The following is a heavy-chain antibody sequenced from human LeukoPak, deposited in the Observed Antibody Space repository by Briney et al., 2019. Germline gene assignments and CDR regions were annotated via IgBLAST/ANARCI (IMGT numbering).Heavy chain of an antibody. V-gene: IGHV3-30*14. D-gene: IGHD3-10*01. CDR2: ISYDGSNK. CDR3: ARGRFGDPLNY. Sequence: GGSLRLSCAASGFTFSSYAMHWVRQAPGNGLEWVAVISYDGSNKYYADSVKGRFTISKDNSKNTVDLLMNNVRAEDTALYYCARGRFGDPLNYWGQGTLVTVSS. CDR1: GFTFSSYA. J-gene: IGHJ4*02.